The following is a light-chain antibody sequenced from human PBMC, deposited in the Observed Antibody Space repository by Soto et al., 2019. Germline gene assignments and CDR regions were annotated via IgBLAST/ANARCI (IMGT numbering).Light chain of an antibody. V-gene: IGKV1-5*03. J-gene: IGKJ1*01. Sequence: DIQMTLSPSTLSASVGDRVTITCRASQSISSWLAWYQQKPGKAPKLLIYKASSLESGVPSRFSGSGSGTEFTLTISSLQPDDFATYYCQQYTSSPTIGQGTKVEIK. CDR1: QSISSW. CDR3: QQYTSSPT. CDR2: KAS.